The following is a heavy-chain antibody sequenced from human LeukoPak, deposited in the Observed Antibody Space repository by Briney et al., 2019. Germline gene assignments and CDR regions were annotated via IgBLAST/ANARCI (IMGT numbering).Heavy chain of an antibody. J-gene: IGHJ4*02. CDR1: GGSFSGYY. D-gene: IGHD3-10*01. CDR2: INRSGST. V-gene: IGHV4-34*01. CDR3: AKRSYHLVRGVIITKTHFDY. Sequence: SETLSLTCAVYGGSFSGYYWSWIRQPPGKGLEWIGEINRSGSTNYNPSLKSRVTILVDTSKNQFSLKLSSVTAADTAVYYCAKRSYHLVRGVIITKTHFDYWGQGTLVTVSS.